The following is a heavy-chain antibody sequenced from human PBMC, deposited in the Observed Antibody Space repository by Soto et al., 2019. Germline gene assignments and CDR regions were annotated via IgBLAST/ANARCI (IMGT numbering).Heavy chain of an antibody. CDR1: GGSISGSSYY. J-gene: IGHJ4*02. D-gene: IGHD6-19*01. Sequence: SETLSLTCTVSGGSISGSSYYWGWVRQPPGKGLEWIGAIYYTGRTYYKPSLKSRVTISVDTSKNQFSLKLNSVSAADTAVYYCASGGEGSIAVAGWGQGTLVTVSS. CDR2: IYYTGRT. CDR3: ASGGEGSIAVAG. V-gene: IGHV4-39*01.